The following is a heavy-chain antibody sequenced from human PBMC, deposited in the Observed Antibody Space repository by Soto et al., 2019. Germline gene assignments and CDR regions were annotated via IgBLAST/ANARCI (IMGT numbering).Heavy chain of an antibody. CDR2: ISYYGSNK. J-gene: IGHJ5*02. CDR3: ARNSGSYYSWFDP. V-gene: IGHV3-30-3*01. Sequence: WGSLRLSCAASGFTFSSYAMHWVRQAPGKGLEWVAVISYYGSNKYYAYSVKGRFTISRDNSKNTLYLQMNSLRAEDTAVYYCARNSGSYYSWFDPWGQGTLVTVSS. D-gene: IGHD1-26*01. CDR1: GFTFSSYA.